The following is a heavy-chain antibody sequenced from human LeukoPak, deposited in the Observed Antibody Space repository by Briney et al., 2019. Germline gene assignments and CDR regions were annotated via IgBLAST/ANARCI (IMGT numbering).Heavy chain of an antibody. CDR2: IYYSGST. J-gene: IGHJ3*02. CDR3: AIGGSYFTSHAFDI. CDR1: GGSISSSSYY. D-gene: IGHD1-26*01. V-gene: IGHV4-39*01. Sequence: SETLSLTCTVSGGSISSSSYYWGWIRQPPGKGLEWIGSIYYSGSTYYNPSLKSRVTISVDTSKNQFSPKLSSVTAADTAVYYCAIGGSYFTSHAFDIWGQGTMVTVSS.